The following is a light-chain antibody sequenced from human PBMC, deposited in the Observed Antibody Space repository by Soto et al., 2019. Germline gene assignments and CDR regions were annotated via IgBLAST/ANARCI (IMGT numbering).Light chain of an antibody. CDR1: SSDVGSFNL. J-gene: IGLJ2*01. V-gene: IGLV2-23*03. CDR3: CSYAGSSTFEV. CDR2: EGS. Sequence: QSALTQPASVSGSPGQSITIFCTGTSSDVGSFNLVSWYQQHPGKAPKLMIYEGSKRPSGVSNRFSGSKSGNTASLTISGLQAEDEAHYYCCSYAGSSTFEVFGGGTKLTVL.